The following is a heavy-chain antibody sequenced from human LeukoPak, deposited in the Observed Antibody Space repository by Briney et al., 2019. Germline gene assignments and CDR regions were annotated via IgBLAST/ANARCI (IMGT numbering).Heavy chain of an antibody. CDR1: GFTFSTYS. V-gene: IGHV3-21*01. Sequence: GGSLRLSCAASGFTFSTYSMNWVRQAPGKGLEWVSSISSSSSYIYYADSVKGRFTISRDNAKNSLYLQMNSLGAEDTAVYYCARDRDSSGWVKIWGQGTMVTVSS. J-gene: IGHJ3*02. D-gene: IGHD6-19*01. CDR2: ISSSSSYI. CDR3: ARDRDSSGWVKI.